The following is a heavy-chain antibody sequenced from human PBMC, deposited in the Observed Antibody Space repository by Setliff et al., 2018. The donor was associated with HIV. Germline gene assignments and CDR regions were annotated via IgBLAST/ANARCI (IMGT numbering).Heavy chain of an antibody. V-gene: IGHV3-7*01. J-gene: IGHJ5*02. CDR2: IKQDGSEK. CDR3: VRVVTFFSTGPHFDP. Sequence: PGGSLRLSCAASGFTCSVSGYFISNGYYWGWIRQPPGKGLEWVANIKQDGSEKYYVDSVKGRFTISRDNAKNTVYLQMNSLRAEDTGVYYCVRVVTFFSTGPHFDPWGQGTLVTVSS. CDR1: GFTCSVSGYFISNG. D-gene: IGHD2-21*02.